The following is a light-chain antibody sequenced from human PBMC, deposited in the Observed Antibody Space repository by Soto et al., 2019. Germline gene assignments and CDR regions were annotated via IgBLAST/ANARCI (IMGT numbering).Light chain of an antibody. CDR2: EGS. J-gene: IGLJ2*01. CDR3: CSYAGSSTAVV. Sequence: QAVVTQPASVSGSPGQSITISCTGTSSDVGSYNLVSWYQQHPGKAPKLMIYEGSKRPSGVSNRFSGSKSGNTASLTISGLQAEDEADYYCCSYAGSSTAVVFGGGTKLTV. V-gene: IGLV2-23*01. CDR1: SSDVGSYNL.